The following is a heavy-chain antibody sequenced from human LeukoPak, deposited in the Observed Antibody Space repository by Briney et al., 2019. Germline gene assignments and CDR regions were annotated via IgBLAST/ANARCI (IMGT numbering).Heavy chain of an antibody. CDR3: GRDTVGYGGAFDI. CDR2: ISGSGATK. CDR1: GFTFTTYG. J-gene: IGHJ3*02. V-gene: IGHV3-23*01. D-gene: IGHD5-18*01. Sequence: GGSLRLSCAASGFTFTTYGMSWLRQAPGKGLEWASRISGSGATKDYADSVKGRFTISRDNSKNTLFLQMNSLRAEDTAVYYCGRDTVGYGGAFDIWGQGTMVTVSS.